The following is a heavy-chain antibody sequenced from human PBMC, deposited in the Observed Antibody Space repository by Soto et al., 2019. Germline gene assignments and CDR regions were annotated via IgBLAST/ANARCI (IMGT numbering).Heavy chain of an antibody. J-gene: IGHJ4*02. CDR3: AGVRSAGSYWDDN. CDR1: GGSINSGDYY. D-gene: IGHD1-26*01. Sequence: QVQLQESRPGLVKPSQTLSLTCTVSGGSINSGDYYWSWIRQHPGKGLEWIGYIYYGGDTYYNPSLKSRIALSVDTSKNQFSLNLRSVTAADTAIYYCAGVRSAGSYWDDNWGQGTLVTVSS. V-gene: IGHV4-31*03. CDR2: IYYGGDT.